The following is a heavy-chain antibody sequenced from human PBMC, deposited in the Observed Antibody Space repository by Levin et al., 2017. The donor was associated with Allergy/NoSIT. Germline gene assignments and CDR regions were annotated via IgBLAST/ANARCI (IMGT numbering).Heavy chain of an antibody. CDR2: ISGSGGST. CDR1: GFSFSSNA. J-gene: IGHJ4*02. V-gene: IGHV3-23*01. Sequence: GGSLRLSCAASGFSFSSNAMSWVRQVPGKGLEWVSAISGSGGSTYYPDSVKGRFTISRDNSKNTLYLRMNSLRAEGTALYYCAKEAYSKGYFDFWGQGTQVTVS. D-gene: IGHD5-18*01. CDR3: AKEAYSKGYFDF.